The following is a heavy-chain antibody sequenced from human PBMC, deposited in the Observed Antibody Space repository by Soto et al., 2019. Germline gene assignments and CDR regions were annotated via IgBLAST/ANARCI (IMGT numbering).Heavy chain of an antibody. Sequence: ASVNVSCKVSGYTLTELSMHWVRQAPGKGLEWMGGFDPEDGETIYAQKFQGRVTMTEDTSTDTAYMELSSLRSEDTAVYYCATQVATTNYYYYGMDVWGQGTTVTVSS. J-gene: IGHJ6*02. CDR2: FDPEDGET. CDR1: GYTLTELS. V-gene: IGHV1-24*01. CDR3: ATQVATTNYYYYGMDV. D-gene: IGHD5-12*01.